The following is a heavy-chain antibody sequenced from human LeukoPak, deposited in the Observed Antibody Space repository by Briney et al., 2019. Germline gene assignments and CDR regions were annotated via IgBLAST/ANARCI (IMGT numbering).Heavy chain of an antibody. D-gene: IGHD3-22*01. V-gene: IGHV4-34*01. J-gene: IGHJ4*02. CDR2: INHSGST. CDR3: ARQNYYDPPYYFDY. Sequence: PSETLSLTCAVYGGSFSGYYWSWIRQPPGKGLEWIGEINHSGSTNYNPSLKSRVTISVDTSKNQFSLKLSSVTAADTAVYYCARQNYYDPPYYFDYWGQGTLVTVSS. CDR1: GGSFSGYY.